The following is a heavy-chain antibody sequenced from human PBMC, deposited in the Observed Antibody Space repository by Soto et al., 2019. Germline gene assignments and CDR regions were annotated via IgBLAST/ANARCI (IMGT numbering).Heavy chain of an antibody. J-gene: IGHJ4*02. Sequence: GGSLRLSCAASGFTFSSCAMSWVRQAPGKGLEWVSGLSAGAGTTNYADSVKGRFTISRDNSNNTLYLQMNSLRAEDTAVYYCAKAARLGALGGYVAYWGQGTLVTVSS. CDR1: GFTFSSCA. CDR3: AKAARLGALGGYVAY. CDR2: LSAGAGTT. D-gene: IGHD3-16*01. V-gene: IGHV3-23*01.